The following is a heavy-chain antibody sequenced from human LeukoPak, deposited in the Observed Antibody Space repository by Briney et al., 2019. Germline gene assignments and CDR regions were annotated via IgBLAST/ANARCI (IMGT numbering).Heavy chain of an antibody. D-gene: IGHD5-18*01. CDR1: GYSISSGYY. J-gene: IGHJ4*02. Sequence: SETLSLTCTVPGYSISSGYYWGWIRQPPGKGLEWIGSIYHSGSTYYNPSLKSRVTISVDTSKNQFSLKLSSVTAADTAVYYCACGYSYGYNFDYWGQGTLVTVSS. CDR3: ACGYSYGYNFDY. CDR2: IYHSGST. V-gene: IGHV4-38-2*02.